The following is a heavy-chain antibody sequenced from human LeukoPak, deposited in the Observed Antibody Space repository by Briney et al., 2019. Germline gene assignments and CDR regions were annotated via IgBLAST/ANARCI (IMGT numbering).Heavy chain of an antibody. J-gene: IGHJ2*01. Sequence: GGSLRLSCAASGFTVSSNYMSWVRQVPGKGLEWVSVIYSGGSTYYADSVKGRFNISRDISKNTVYLQMNSLRAEDTAVYYCAKDRRPGGYFDLWGRGTLVTVSS. D-gene: IGHD1-14*01. CDR2: IYSGGST. V-gene: IGHV3-66*01. CDR3: AKDRRPGGYFDL. CDR1: GFTVSSNY.